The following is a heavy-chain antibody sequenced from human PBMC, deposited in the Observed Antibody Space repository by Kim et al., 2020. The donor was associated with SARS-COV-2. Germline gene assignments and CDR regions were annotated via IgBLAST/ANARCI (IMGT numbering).Heavy chain of an antibody. V-gene: IGHV3-11*03. CDR1: GFTFSDYF. J-gene: IGHJ5*02. Sequence: GGSLRLSCAASGFTFSDYFMSWMRQAPGKGPEWVSYISSSGTYTRYADSVKGRFTISRDNAKNSLYLDMDSLRAEDTAVYYCAQTSNSNANWFDPWGQGTLVTVSS. D-gene: IGHD6-13*01. CDR3: AQTSNSNANWFDP. CDR2: ISSSGTYT.